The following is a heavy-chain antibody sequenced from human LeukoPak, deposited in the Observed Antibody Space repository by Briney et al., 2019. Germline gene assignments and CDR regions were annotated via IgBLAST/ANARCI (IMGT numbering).Heavy chain of an antibody. J-gene: IGHJ5*02. Sequence: SETLSLTCTVSGGSISSSSYDWGWIRQPPGKGLEWIGSIYYSGSTYYNPSLKSRVTISVDTSKNQFSLKLSSVTAADTAVYYCARERIAAAGKNWFDPWGQGTLVTVSS. CDR2: IYYSGST. CDR1: GGSISSSSYD. D-gene: IGHD6-13*01. V-gene: IGHV4-39*02. CDR3: ARERIAAAGKNWFDP.